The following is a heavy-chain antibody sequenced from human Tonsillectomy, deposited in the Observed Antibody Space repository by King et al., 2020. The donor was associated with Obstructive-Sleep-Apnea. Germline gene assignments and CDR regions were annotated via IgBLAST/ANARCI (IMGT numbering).Heavy chain of an antibody. CDR2: IYYSGST. D-gene: IGHD3-9*01. Sequence: QLQESGPGLVKPSETLSLTCTVSGGSISSYYWSWLRQPPGKGLEWIGYIYYSGSTNYNPSLKSRVTISVDTSKNQFSLKLSSVTAADTAVYYCASQAGSYYDILTGYSSFDYWGQGTLVTVSS. J-gene: IGHJ4*02. V-gene: IGHV4-59*08. CDR1: GGSISSYY. CDR3: ASQAGSYYDILTGYSSFDY.